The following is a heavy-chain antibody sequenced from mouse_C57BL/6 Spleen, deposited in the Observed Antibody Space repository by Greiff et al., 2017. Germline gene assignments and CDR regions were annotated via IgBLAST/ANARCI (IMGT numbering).Heavy chain of an antibody. D-gene: IGHD1-1*01. J-gene: IGHJ4*01. Sequence: QVQLQQSGAELVKPGASVKLSCKASGYTFTEYTIHWVKQRSGQGLEWIGWFYPGSGSIKYNEKFKDKATLPADKSSSTVYMELSRLTSEDSAVYFCARHRYYYGSSYGYYAIDYWGQGTSVTVSA. V-gene: IGHV1-62-2*01. CDR3: ARHRYYYGSSYGYYAIDY. CDR2: FYPGSGSI. CDR1: GYTFTEYT.